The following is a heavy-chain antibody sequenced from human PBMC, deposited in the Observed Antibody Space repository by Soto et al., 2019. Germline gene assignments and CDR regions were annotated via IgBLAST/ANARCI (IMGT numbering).Heavy chain of an antibody. CDR2: ISYDGRNN. J-gene: IGHJ6*02. CDR3: AKARAHGLRLGDGDGMDV. D-gene: IGHD3-16*01. V-gene: IGHV3-30*18. Sequence: QVQLVESGGGVVQPGRSLRLSCAASGFTFSSYGMHWVRQAPGKGLEWVAYISYDGRNNYYADSVKGRFTISRDNSKNALYMQSNCLRHEDTAVYYCAKARAHGLRLGDGDGMDVWGQGTTVTVSS. CDR1: GFTFSSYG.